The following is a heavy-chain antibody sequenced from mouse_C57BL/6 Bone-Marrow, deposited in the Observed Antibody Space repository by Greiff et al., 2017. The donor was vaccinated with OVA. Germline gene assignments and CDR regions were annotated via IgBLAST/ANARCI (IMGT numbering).Heavy chain of an antibody. CDR2: ISNLAYSI. D-gene: IGHD1-1*01. Sequence: EVNLVESGGGLVQPGGSLKLSCAASGFTFSDYGMAWVRQAPRKGPEWVAFISNLAYSIYSADTVTVRFPISSENAKNTLYLEMSSLRSEDTAMYYGARRGTTVVARDWYFDVWGTGTTVTVSS. J-gene: IGHJ1*03. CDR3: ARRGTTVVARDWYFDV. V-gene: IGHV5-15*04. CDR1: GFTFSDYG.